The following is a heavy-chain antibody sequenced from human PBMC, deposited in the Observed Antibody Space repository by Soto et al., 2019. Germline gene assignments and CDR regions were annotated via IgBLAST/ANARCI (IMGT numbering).Heavy chain of an antibody. CDR2: IKQDGSGT. J-gene: IGHJ3*02. CDR3: ASPGPMVGGVYAFDI. CDR1: GVTFRSYW. Sequence: GGSLRLSCTASGVTFRSYWMNWVRQAPGKGLEWVANIKQDGSGTYYVDSVKGRFTISRDNAKNSLYLQMNSLRAEDTAVYFCASPGPMVGGVYAFDIWGQGTMVIVSS. V-gene: IGHV3-7*01. D-gene: IGHD2-15*01.